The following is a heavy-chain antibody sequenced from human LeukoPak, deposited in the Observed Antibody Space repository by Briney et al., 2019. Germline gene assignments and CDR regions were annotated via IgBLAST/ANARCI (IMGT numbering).Heavy chain of an antibody. D-gene: IGHD4-17*01. V-gene: IGHV3-48*03. CDR1: GFTFSSYE. Sequence: PGGSLRLSCAASGFTFSSYEMNWVRQAPGKGLEWVSYISSSGSTIYYADSVKGRFTISRDNAKNSLYLQMNSLRAEDTAVYYCAKECDYGNTSHMPCYWGQGTLVTVSS. J-gene: IGHJ4*02. CDR3: AKECDYGNTSHMPCY. CDR2: ISSSGSTI.